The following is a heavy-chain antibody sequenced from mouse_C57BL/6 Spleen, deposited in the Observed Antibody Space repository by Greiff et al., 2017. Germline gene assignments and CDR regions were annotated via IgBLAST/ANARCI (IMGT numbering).Heavy chain of an antibody. J-gene: IGHJ2*01. CDR1: GYAFSSSW. CDR2: IYPGDGDT. Sequence: QVQLKQSGPELVKPGASVKISCKASGYAFSSSWMNWVKPRPGKGLEWIGRIYPGDGDTNYNGKFKGKATLTADKSSSTAYMQLSSLTSEDSAVYFCATTDEDYGGQGTTRTVSS. V-gene: IGHV1-82*01. CDR3: ATTDEDY.